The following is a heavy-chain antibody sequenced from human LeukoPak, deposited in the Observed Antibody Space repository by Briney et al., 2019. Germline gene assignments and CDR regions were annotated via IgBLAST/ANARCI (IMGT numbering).Heavy chain of an antibody. Sequence: GESLKISCKGSGYTFTSYWIAWVRQMPGKGLEWMGIIYPGDSDTRYSPSFQGQVTISADKSISTAYLQWSSLKASDTAMYYCASRVKIAAAADYGMDVWGQGTTVTVSS. CDR3: ASRVKIAAAADYGMDV. CDR2: IYPGDSDT. V-gene: IGHV5-51*01. D-gene: IGHD6-13*01. CDR1: GYTFTSYW. J-gene: IGHJ6*02.